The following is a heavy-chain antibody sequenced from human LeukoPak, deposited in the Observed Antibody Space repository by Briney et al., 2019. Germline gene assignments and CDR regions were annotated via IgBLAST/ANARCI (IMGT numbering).Heavy chain of an antibody. Sequence: KPSETLSLTCAVCGGSFSGYYWNWIRQPPGKGLEWIGEINHSGSTNYNPSLKSRVTISVDTSKNQFSLKLSSVTAADTAVYYCARKRRGYCSSTSCYEEDDYWGQGTLVTVSS. J-gene: IGHJ4*02. CDR3: ARKRRGYCSSTSCYEEDDY. CDR1: GGSFSGYY. D-gene: IGHD2-2*01. CDR2: INHSGST. V-gene: IGHV4-34*01.